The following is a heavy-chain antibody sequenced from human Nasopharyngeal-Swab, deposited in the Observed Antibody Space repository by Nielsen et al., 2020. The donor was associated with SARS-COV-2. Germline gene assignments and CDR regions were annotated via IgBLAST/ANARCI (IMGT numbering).Heavy chain of an antibody. CDR1: GYTFTGYY. CDR3: GPIGIPYGMDV. D-gene: IGHD1-14*01. Sequence: ASVKVSCKASGYTFTGYYMHWVRPAPGQGLEWMGRINPNSGGTNYAQKFQGRITMTRDTSISTAYMELSRLRSDDTAVYYCGPIGIPYGMDVWGQGTTVTVSS. CDR2: INPNSGGT. V-gene: IGHV1-2*06. J-gene: IGHJ6*02.